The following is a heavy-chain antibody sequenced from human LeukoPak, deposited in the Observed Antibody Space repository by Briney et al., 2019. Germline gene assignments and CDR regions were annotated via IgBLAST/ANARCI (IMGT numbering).Heavy chain of an antibody. Sequence: GGSLRLSCAASGFTFSTYVLHWVRQAPGKGLEWVAVISHDGSEKYYADSVKGRFTISRDNSKNTLYLQMNSLRAEDTAVYYCAKVYCTTTNCLGDWGLGTLVTVSS. CDR2: ISHDGSEK. J-gene: IGHJ4*02. D-gene: IGHD2-2*01. V-gene: IGHV3-30*18. CDR3: AKVYCTTTNCLGD. CDR1: GFTFSTYV.